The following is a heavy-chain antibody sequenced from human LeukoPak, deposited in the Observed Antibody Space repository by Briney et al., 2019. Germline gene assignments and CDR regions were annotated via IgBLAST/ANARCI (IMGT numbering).Heavy chain of an antibody. CDR3: ARSRAAAGTADY. CDR1: GFTFSSYS. CDR2: ISSSSSYI. J-gene: IGHJ4*02. Sequence: GGSLRLSCAASGFTFSSYSMNWVRQAPGKGQKWVSSISSSSSYIYYADSVKGRFTISRDNAKNSLYLQMNSLSAEDTAVYYCARSRAAAGTADYWGQGTLVTVSS. D-gene: IGHD6-13*01. V-gene: IGHV3-21*01.